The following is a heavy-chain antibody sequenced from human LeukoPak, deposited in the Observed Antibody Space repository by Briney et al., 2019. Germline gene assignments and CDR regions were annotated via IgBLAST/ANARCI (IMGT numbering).Heavy chain of an antibody. V-gene: IGHV3-30*02. Sequence: GGSLRLSCAASGFTFSSYGMHWVRQAPGKGLEWVAFIRYDGSNKYYADSVKGRFTISRDNSKNTLYLQMNSLRAEDTAVYYCAKDLDYYDSSGYYLFQHWGQGTLVTVSS. J-gene: IGHJ1*01. D-gene: IGHD3-22*01. CDR2: IRYDGSNK. CDR3: AKDLDYYDSSGYYLFQH. CDR1: GFTFSSYG.